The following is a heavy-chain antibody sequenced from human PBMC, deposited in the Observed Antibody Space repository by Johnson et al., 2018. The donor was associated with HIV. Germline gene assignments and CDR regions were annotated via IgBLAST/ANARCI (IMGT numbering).Heavy chain of an antibody. J-gene: IGHJ3*02. D-gene: IGHD1-1*01. CDR2: ISGSGGST. CDR1: GFTFNNYG. Sequence: QVQLVESGGGVVQPGRSLRLSCAASGFTFNNYGMHWVRQAPGKGLEWVSAISGSGGSTYYADSVKGRFTISRDNSKNTLYLQMNSLRAEDTAVYYCAKDRYAFDIWGQGTLVTVSS. CDR3: AKDRYAFDI. V-gene: IGHV3-NL1*01.